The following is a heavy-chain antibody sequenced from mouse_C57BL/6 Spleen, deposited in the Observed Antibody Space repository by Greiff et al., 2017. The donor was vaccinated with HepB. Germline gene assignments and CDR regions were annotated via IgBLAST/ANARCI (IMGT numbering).Heavy chain of an antibody. J-gene: IGHJ4*01. V-gene: IGHV3-6*01. CDR3: ARGGVRRERSAMDY. D-gene: IGHD5-1*01. CDR2: ISYDGSN. Sequence: VQLKESGPGLVKPSQSLSLTCSVTGYSITSGYYWNWIRQFPGNKLEWMGYISYDGSNNYNPSLKNRISITRDTSKNQFFLKLNSVTTEDTATYYCARGGVRRERSAMDYWGQGTSVTVSS. CDR1: GYSITSGYY.